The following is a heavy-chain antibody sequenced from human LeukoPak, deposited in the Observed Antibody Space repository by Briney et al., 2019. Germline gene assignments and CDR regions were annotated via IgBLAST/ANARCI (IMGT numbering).Heavy chain of an antibody. D-gene: IGHD2-2*03. Sequence: SETLSLTCTVSGGSISGYYWSWIRQPAGKAPEWIGRISTSGSTNYNPSLKSRVTMSVDTSKNQFSLKLSSVTAADTAVYYCARGARLPLDIVVVPAAISGWFDPWGQGTLVTVSS. CDR3: ARGARLPLDIVVVPAAISGWFDP. V-gene: IGHV4-4*07. J-gene: IGHJ5*02. CDR2: ISTSGST. CDR1: GGSISGYY.